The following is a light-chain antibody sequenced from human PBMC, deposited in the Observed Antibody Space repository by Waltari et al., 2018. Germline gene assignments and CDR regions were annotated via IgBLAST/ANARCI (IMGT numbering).Light chain of an antibody. Sequence: SALTQSASVSGAPGQSITISCTGISNDVGGYNYVSWYQQHPGKAPKLIIYDVNNRPSGISYRVSGSKAGDTASLTISGLQPEDEADYYCSSCASTIPLGVFGGGTKLTVL. CDR3: SSCASTIPLGV. CDR1: SNDVGGYNY. CDR2: DVN. J-gene: IGLJ3*02. V-gene: IGLV2-14*01.